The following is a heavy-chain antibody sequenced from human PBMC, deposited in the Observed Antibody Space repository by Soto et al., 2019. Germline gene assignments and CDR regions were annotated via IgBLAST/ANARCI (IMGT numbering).Heavy chain of an antibody. V-gene: IGHV1-18*01. Sequence: QAQLVQSGVEVKKAGASVKVSCKASGYTFSSYGISWARQAPGQGLEWTGWISDYNGNTQYAQKFQGRVFMTTDTATRTAYMELRGLRSDDTAVYFCAREGYYSGSGTYSPPRFYGMDVWGQGTTVTVSS. CDR2: ISDYNGNT. D-gene: IGHD3-10*01. CDR3: AREGYYSGSGTYSPPRFYGMDV. CDR1: GYTFSSYG. J-gene: IGHJ6*02.